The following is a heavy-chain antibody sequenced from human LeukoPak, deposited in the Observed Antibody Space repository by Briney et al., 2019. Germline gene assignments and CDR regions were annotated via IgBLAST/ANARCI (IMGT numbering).Heavy chain of an antibody. CDR2: IGTDGSST. Sequence: VGALRLSRAASGFTFSSYWMHWVRHVPGKGLGCVSRIGTDGSSTTYADYVKGGCTISRDNATSTLYLQMNCLRAEETAVYYCARDKYGGNSNAIDIWGQGTLVTASS. CDR1: GFTFSSYW. J-gene: IGHJ3*02. V-gene: IGHV3-74*01. CDR3: ARDKYGGNSNAIDI. D-gene: IGHD4-23*01.